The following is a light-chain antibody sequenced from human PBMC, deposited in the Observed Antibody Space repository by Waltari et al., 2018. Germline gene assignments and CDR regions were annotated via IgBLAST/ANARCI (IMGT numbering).Light chain of an antibody. Sequence: QSALTQPASVSGSPGQSITISCTGTSSDVGGSNYVSWYQQHPGKAPKLIIYDVNKRPSGVSSRFSGSKSGNTASLTISGLQAEDEADFYCCSYAGSSTVVFGGGTKLTVL. V-gene: IGLV2-23*02. CDR1: SSDVGGSNY. J-gene: IGLJ2*01. CDR2: DVN. CDR3: CSYAGSSTVV.